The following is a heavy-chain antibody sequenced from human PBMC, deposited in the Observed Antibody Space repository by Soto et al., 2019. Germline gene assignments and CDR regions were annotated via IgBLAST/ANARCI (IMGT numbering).Heavy chain of an antibody. V-gene: IGHV4-59*01. CDR1: GGSISSYY. J-gene: IGHJ6*02. Sequence: SETLSLTCTVSGGSISSYYWSWIRQPPGKGLEWIGYIYYSGSTNYNPSLKSRVTISVDTSKNQFSLKLSSVTAADTAVYYCARGGSSSWRTLLPLGYYYGMDVWGQGTTVT. D-gene: IGHD6-13*01. CDR3: ARGGSSSWRTLLPLGYYYGMDV. CDR2: IYYSGST.